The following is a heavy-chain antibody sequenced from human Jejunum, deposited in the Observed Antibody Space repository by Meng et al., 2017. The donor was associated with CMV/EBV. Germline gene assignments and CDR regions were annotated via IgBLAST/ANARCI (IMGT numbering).Heavy chain of an antibody. V-gene: IGHV4-34*01. CDR2: INHRGSA. CDR1: GWSLIGYY. Sequence: GWSLIGYYWSWIRQSPGKGLEWIGEINHRGSANYNPSLKSRVTTSVNNSKNQVSLKLSSVTAADTAVYYCARGTYSSGWSRYYFDYWGQGTLVTVSS. D-gene: IGHD6-19*01. J-gene: IGHJ4*02. CDR3: ARGTYSSGWSRYYFDY.